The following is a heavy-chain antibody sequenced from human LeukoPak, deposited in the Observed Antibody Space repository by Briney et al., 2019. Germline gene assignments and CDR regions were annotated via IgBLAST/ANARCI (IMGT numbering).Heavy chain of an antibody. V-gene: IGHV4-34*01. D-gene: IGHD3-10*01. CDR3: ARGGFLGVRGVSLAC. CDR2: INHNGST. CDR1: GGSFSGYY. J-gene: IGHJ4*02. Sequence: SETLSLTCAVYGGSFSGYYWSWIRQPPGKGLEWTGEINHNGSTNYNPSLKSRVTISVDTSKNQFSLKLSSVTAADTAVYYCARGGFLGVRGVSLACWGQGTLVTVSS.